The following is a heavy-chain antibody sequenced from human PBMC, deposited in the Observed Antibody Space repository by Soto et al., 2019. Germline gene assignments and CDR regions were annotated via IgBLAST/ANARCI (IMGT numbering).Heavy chain of an antibody. J-gene: IGHJ4*02. V-gene: IGHV3-23*01. D-gene: IGHD3-22*01. CDR2: ISRYGDIT. CDR1: GCTFNIYA. Sequence: EVQLLESGGDLIQPGWSLRLSCAASGCTFNIYAMTWVRQAPGKGLEWVSAISRYGDITYYSDSVEGRFSISRDNSKNTLYLQMNSLRAEDTAVYYCAKDRYLDHDSRGYLFDNWGQGTLVTVSS. CDR3: AKDRYLDHDSRGYLFDN.